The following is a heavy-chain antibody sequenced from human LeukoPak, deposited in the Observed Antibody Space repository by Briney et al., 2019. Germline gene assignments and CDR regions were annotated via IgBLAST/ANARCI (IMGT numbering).Heavy chain of an antibody. CDR2: ISAYNGNT. CDR1: GYTFTSYG. D-gene: IGHD3-10*01. CDR3: ARFLITMVRGVIIPPDY. J-gene: IGHJ4*02. Sequence: ASVKVSCKASGYTFTSYGISWVRQAPGQGLKWMGWISAYNGNTNYTQKLQGRVTMTTDTSTSTAYMELRSLRSDDTAVYYCARFLITMVRGVIIPPDYWGQGTLVTVSS. V-gene: IGHV1-18*01.